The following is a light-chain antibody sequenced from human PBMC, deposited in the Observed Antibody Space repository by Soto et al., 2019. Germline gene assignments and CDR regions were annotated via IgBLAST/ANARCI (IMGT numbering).Light chain of an antibody. CDR3: TSYASGSSHVV. V-gene: IGLV2-14*01. Sequence: QSALTQPASVSGSPGQSITLSCTGTSSDIGSYDYVSWYQRHPGKAPKLIIYDVNNRPSGVSNRFSGSKSGNTASLTISGLQAEDEADYYCTSYASGSSHVVSGGGTKLTVL. J-gene: IGLJ2*01. CDR1: SSDIGSYDY. CDR2: DVN.